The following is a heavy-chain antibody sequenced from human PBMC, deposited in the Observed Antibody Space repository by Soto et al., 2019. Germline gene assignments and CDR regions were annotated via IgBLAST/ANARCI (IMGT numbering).Heavy chain of an antibody. CDR2: IYWDDDK. D-gene: IGHD3-22*01. Sequence: QITLKESGPTLVKPTQTLTLTCTFSGFSLSTSGVGVGWIRQPPGKALEWLALIYWDDDKRYSPSLKSRLTITKANSKSQVVLTMTNMDPVDTATYYCALHYYDSSGYPGSNWFDPWGQGTLVTVSS. CDR1: GFSLSTSGVG. J-gene: IGHJ5*02. CDR3: ALHYYDSSGYPGSNWFDP. V-gene: IGHV2-5*02.